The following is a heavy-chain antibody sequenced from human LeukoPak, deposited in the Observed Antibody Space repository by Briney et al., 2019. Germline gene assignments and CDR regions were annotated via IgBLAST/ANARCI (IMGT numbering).Heavy chain of an antibody. J-gene: IGHJ5*02. Sequence: PSETLSLTCAVYGGSFSGYYWSWIRQPPGKGLEWIGEINHRGSTNYNPSLKSRVTISVDTSKNQFSLKLSSVTAADTAVYYCASLILGYCSSASCYGGWFDPWGQGTLVTVSS. CDR3: ASLILGYCSSASCYGGWFDP. V-gene: IGHV4-34*01. CDR1: GGSFSGYY. D-gene: IGHD2-2*01. CDR2: INHRGST.